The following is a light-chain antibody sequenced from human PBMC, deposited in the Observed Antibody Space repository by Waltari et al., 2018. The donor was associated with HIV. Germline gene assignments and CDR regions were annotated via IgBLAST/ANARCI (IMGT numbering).Light chain of an antibody. CDR2: RNK. J-gene: IGLJ1*01. CDR3: AAWDDSHYV. Sequence: QSVLTQPPSASGTPGQRVTISCSGSSSNIGSNFVYWYHQLPGTAPKLLIYRNKQRPPGGPDRFSGSKSGTSASLAISGLRSEDEADYYCAAWDDSHYVFGTGTKVTVL. CDR1: SSNIGSNF. V-gene: IGLV1-47*01.